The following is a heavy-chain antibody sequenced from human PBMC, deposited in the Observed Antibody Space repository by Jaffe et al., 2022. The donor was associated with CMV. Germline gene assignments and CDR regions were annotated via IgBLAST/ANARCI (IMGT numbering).Heavy chain of an antibody. CDR1: GYTFTTFY. CDR2: INPNGAAT. D-gene: IGHD1-20*01. CDR3: ARVVWSNWKTPYYGMDV. V-gene: IGHV1-46*01. J-gene: IGHJ6*02. Sequence: QVQLVQSGAEVKKPGASVKVSCKASGYTFTTFYMHWVRQAPGQGLEWMGVINPNGAATSYAQEFQGRVTMTRDTSTSTAYMELSSLRSEDTAVYYCARVVWSNWKTPYYGMDVWGQGTTVTVSS.